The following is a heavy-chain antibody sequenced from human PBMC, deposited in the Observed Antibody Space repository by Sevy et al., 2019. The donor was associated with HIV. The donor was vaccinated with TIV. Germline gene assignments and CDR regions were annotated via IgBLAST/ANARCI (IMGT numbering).Heavy chain of an antibody. Sequence: SETLSLTCTVSGGSITSLYWGWIRQPPGKGLEWIANIYYNGNTNYNPSLKSRVTISLDTSKNQFSLRLSSVTAADTAICYCGGENAWGRGYSWGQGTLVTVSS. CDR2: IYYNGNT. CDR3: GGENAWGRGYS. V-gene: IGHV4-59*08. J-gene: IGHJ4*02. D-gene: IGHD1-26*01. CDR1: GGSITSLY.